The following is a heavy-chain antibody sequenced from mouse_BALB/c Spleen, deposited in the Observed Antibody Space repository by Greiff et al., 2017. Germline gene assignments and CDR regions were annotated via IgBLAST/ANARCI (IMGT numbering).Heavy chain of an antibody. Sequence: QVQLQQSGPELVKPGASVKISCKASGYAFSSSWMNWVKQRPGQGLEWIGRIYPGDGDTNYNGKFKGKATLTADKSSSTAYMQLSSLTSVDSAVYFCARSDYDGIFAYWGQGTLVTVSA. V-gene: IGHV1-82*01. D-gene: IGHD2-4*01. CDR1: GYAFSSSW. CDR3: ARSDYDGIFAY. J-gene: IGHJ3*01. CDR2: IYPGDGDT.